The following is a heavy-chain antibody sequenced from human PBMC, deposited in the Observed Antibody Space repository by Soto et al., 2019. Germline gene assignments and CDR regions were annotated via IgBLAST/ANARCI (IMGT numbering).Heavy chain of an antibody. V-gene: IGHV3-21*01. CDR1: GFTFSIYT. D-gene: IGHD3-22*01. CDR3: VRARATDSRPDY. J-gene: IGHJ4*02. Sequence: GGSLRLSCAASGFTFSIYTMTWVRQAPGKGLEWISSISSSSAYIYSADSLKGRFTISRDNAKNSLYLQMNSLRAEDTAVYYCVRARATDSRPDYWGQGTLVTVS. CDR2: ISSSSAYI.